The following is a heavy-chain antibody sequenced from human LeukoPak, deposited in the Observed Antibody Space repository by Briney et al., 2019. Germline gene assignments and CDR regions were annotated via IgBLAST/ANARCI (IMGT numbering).Heavy chain of an antibody. CDR3: ARAAAAIRGWFDP. D-gene: IGHD6-13*01. J-gene: IGHJ5*02. V-gene: IGHV1-69*13. CDR2: IIPIFATA. CDR1: GGTFSSYA. Sequence: SVKVSCKASGGTFSSYAISWVRQAPGQGLEWMGGIIPIFATANYAQKFQGRVTITADESTSTAYMELSSLRSEDTAVYYCARAAAAIRGWFDPWGQGTLVTVSS.